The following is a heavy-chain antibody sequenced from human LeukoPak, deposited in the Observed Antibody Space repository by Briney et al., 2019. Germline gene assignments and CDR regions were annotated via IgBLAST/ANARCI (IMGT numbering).Heavy chain of an antibody. CDR3: ASLYGEILDY. D-gene: IGHD4-17*01. CDR1: GVTFSNYN. V-gene: IGHV3-48*01. CDR2: ICSSSSTI. J-gene: IGHJ4*02. Sequence: PGGSLRLSCAASGVTFSNYNMNWVRHAPGKGVEWVSYICSSSSTIYYADSVKGRFTISRDNAKNSLYLQMSSRRAEDTAVYYCASLYGEILDYWGQGTLVTVSS.